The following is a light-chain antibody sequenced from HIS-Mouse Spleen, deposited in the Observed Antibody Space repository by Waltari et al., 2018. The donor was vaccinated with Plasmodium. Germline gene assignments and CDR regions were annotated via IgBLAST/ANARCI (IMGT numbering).Light chain of an antibody. CDR3: SSYAGSNNLV. CDR2: EVI. V-gene: IGLV2-8*01. Sequence: QSALTQPPSASGSPGQSVTISCTGTSSDVGGSNYVSWYKQHPGKAPKLMIYEVITRPSGVPERFSGSKSGNTASLTVAGLQAEDEADYYCSSYAGSNNLVFGGGTKLTVL. J-gene: IGLJ2*01. CDR1: SSDVGGSNY.